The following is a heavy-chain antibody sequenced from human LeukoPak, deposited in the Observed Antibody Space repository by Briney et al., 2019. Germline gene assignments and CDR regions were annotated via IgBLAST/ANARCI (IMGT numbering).Heavy chain of an antibody. J-gene: IGHJ4*02. CDR1: GYTFTGYY. V-gene: IGHV1-2*02. D-gene: IGHD1-14*01. CDR2: INPNSGDT. CDR3: ARGGQGRTLDY. Sequence: ASVKVSCKTSGYTFTGYYIHWVRQAPGQGLEWMGWINPNSGDTKYEQKFQGRVTMNRDTSISTAYMEVSRLIFDDTAVYYCARGGQGRTLDYWGQGTLVTVSS.